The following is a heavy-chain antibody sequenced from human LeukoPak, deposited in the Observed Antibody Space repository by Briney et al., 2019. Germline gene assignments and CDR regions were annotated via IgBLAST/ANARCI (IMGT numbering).Heavy chain of an antibody. V-gene: IGHV1-69*04. CDR3: ARDSFPYYDFWSGYEAFFDY. CDR1: GGTFSSYA. Sequence: SVKVSCKASGGTFSSYAISWVRQAPGQGLEWMGRIIPILGIANYAQKFQGRVTITADKSTSTAYMELSSLRSEDTAVYYCARDSFPYYDFWSGYEAFFDYWGQGTLVTVSS. CDR2: IIPILGIA. J-gene: IGHJ4*02. D-gene: IGHD3-3*01.